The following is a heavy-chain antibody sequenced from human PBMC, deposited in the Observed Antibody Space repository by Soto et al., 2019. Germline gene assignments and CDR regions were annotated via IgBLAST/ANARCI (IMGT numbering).Heavy chain of an antibody. CDR1: GGSIGSGGYY. V-gene: IGHV4-31*01. Sequence: LSLSCTVSGGSIGSGGYYWIWIRPHPGTGLEWIGYIYYSESTYYSPSLKSHVTISVDTSKNPSSLQWSCVKASDTAVYYCARERDCSPKPYDAYVNYWFDPWGQGTLVTVSS. CDR2: IYYSEST. CDR3: ARERDCSPKPYDAYVNYWFDP. D-gene: IGHD3-3*01. J-gene: IGHJ5*02.